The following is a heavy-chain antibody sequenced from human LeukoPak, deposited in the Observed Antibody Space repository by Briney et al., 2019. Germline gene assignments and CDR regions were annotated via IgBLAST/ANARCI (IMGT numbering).Heavy chain of an antibody. V-gene: IGHV1-18*01. J-gene: IGHJ4*02. CDR3: ARDGYSSGQYYFDY. Sequence: ASVKVSCKGSGYTFTSYGISWVRQAPGQGLGWMGWISAYNGNTNYAQKLQGSVTITADESTSTAYMELSSLRSEDTAVYYCARDGYSSGQYYFDYWGQGTLVTVSS. CDR1: GYTFTSYG. D-gene: IGHD6-19*01. CDR2: ISAYNGNT.